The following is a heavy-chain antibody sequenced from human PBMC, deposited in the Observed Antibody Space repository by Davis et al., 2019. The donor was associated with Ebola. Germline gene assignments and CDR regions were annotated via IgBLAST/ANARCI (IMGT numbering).Heavy chain of an antibody. CDR3: ASPGGDCSSSSCYTY. V-gene: IGHV4-34*01. J-gene: IGHJ4*02. CDR2: INHSGAT. D-gene: IGHD2-2*02. CDR1: GGSFSAYY. Sequence: SETLSLTCAVYGGSFSAYYWSWIRQPPGMGLEWIGEINHSGATNYNPSLKSRVTISVDKSKTQFSLKLISVTAADTAVYYCASPGGDCSSSSCYTYWGQGTLVTVSS.